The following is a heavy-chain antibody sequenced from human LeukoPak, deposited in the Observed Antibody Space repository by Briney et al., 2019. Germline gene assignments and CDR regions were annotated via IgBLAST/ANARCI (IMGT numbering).Heavy chain of an antibody. J-gene: IGHJ5*02. CDR1: GFTFSSYA. D-gene: IGHD2-21*01. Sequence: PGGSLRLSCAASGFTFSSYAMSWVRQAPGKGLEWGSAISGSGGSTYYAYSVKGRFTISRDNSKNTLYLQMDSLRAEDTAVYYCAKDLFGPTGPWGQGTLVTVSS. CDR2: ISGSGGST. CDR3: AKDLFGPTGP. V-gene: IGHV3-23*01.